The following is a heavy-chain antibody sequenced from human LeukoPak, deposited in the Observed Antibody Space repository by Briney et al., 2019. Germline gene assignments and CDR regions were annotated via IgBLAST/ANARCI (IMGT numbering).Heavy chain of an antibody. CDR3: ARGHNWGSPPPDY. Sequence: PSETLSLTCTVSGGSISSYYWSWIRQPPGKGLEWIGYIYYSGSTNYNPSLKSRVTISVDTSKNQFSLKLSSVTAADTALYYCARGHNWGSPPPDYWGQGTLVTVSS. J-gene: IGHJ4*02. CDR2: IYYSGST. CDR1: GGSISSYY. V-gene: IGHV4-59*01. D-gene: IGHD7-27*01.